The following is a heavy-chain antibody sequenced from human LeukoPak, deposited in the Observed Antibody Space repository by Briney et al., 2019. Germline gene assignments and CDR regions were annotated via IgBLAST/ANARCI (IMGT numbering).Heavy chain of an antibody. CDR1: GGSISSYY. CDR3: ASSGYSLGGRWFDP. V-gene: IGHV4-59*08. J-gene: IGHJ5*02. CDR2: IYYSGST. D-gene: IGHD5-18*01. Sequence: SETLSLTCTVSGGSISSYYWSWIRQPPGKGLEWIGYIYYSGSTNYNPSLKSRVTISVDTSKNQFSLKLSSVTAADTAVYYCASSGYSLGGRWFDPWGQGTLVTVSS.